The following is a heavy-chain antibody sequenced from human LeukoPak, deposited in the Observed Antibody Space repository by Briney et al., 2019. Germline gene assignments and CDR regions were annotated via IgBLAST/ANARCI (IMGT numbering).Heavy chain of an antibody. CDR3: ARDLINWNDVSIGNWYFDL. V-gene: IGHV4-4*07. CDR2: IYTSGST. Sequence: KPSETLSLTCTVAGGSISSYYWSWIRQPAGKGLEWIGRIYTSGSTNYNPSLKSRVTMSVDTSKNQFSLKLSSVTAADTAVYYCARDLINWNDVSIGNWYFDLWGRGTLVTVSS. D-gene: IGHD1-1*01. CDR1: GGSISSYY. J-gene: IGHJ2*01.